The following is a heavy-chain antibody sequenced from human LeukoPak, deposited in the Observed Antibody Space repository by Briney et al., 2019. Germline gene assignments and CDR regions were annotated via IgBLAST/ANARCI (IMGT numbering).Heavy chain of an antibody. CDR2: INSDGSST. Sequence: GGSLRLSCAASGFTFSVYWLHWVRQAPGKGLVWVSHINSDGSSTRNADSVKGRFTISRDNAKNTLYLQMNTLRAEDTAVYYCARASYQRWLQLGGDWGQGTLVTVSS. J-gene: IGHJ4*02. D-gene: IGHD5-24*01. CDR3: ARASYQRWLQLGGD. V-gene: IGHV3-74*01. CDR1: GFTFSVYW.